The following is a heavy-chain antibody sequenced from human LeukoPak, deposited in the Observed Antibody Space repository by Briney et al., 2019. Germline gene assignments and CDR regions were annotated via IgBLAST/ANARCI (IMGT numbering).Heavy chain of an antibody. CDR3: ARTLLYYYDSSGLHP. CDR2: ISSSSSTI. D-gene: IGHD3-22*01. CDR1: GFTFSSYS. Sequence: GGSLRLSCAASGFTFSSYSMNRVRQAPGKGLEWVSYISSSSSTIYYADSVKGRFTISRDNAKNSLYLQMNSLRAEDTAVYYCARTLLYYYDSSGLHPWGQGTLVTVSS. J-gene: IGHJ5*02. V-gene: IGHV3-48*01.